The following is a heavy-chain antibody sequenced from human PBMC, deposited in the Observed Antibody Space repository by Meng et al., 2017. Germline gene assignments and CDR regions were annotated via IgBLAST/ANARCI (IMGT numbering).Heavy chain of an antibody. D-gene: IGHD4-17*01. Sequence: GGSLRLSCAASGFTFSSYAMSWVRQAQGKGLEWVSAISGSGGSTYYSDSVKGRFTISRDNSKNTRYLQMNSLRAEDTAVYYGAKDRAPSAVTRENPYWGQGTLVTVSS. V-gene: IGHV3-23*01. CDR3: AKDRAPSAVTRENPY. CDR2: ISGSGGST. J-gene: IGHJ4*02. CDR1: GFTFSSYA.